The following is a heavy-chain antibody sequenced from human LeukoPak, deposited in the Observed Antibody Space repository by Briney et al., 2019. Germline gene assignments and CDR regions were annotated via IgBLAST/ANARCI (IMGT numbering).Heavy chain of an antibody. V-gene: IGHV3-66*01. CDR2: IYSGGNT. CDR3: AKESPEFDF. Sequence: GGSLRLSCAASGFTVGNNHMNWVRQAPGKGLEWVSLIYSGGNTQYADSVKGRFIIFRDSSKNTLYLQMNSLRAEDTAVYYCAKESPEFDFWGQGTLVTVSS. J-gene: IGHJ5*01. CDR1: GFTVGNNH.